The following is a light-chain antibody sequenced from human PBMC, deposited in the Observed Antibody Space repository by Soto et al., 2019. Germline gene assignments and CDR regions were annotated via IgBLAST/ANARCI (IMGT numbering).Light chain of an antibody. J-gene: IGLJ3*02. V-gene: IGLV4-69*01. CDR1: SGHSWYA. Sequence: QSVLTQSPSASASLGASVKLTCTLSSGHSWYAIAWHRQQPERGPRYLMRLNSDGSHSKGDGIPDRFSGSSSGAERYLTISSLQSEDEADYYCQTWGTGIRVFGGGTKVTVL. CDR2: LNSDGSH. CDR3: QTWGTGIRV.